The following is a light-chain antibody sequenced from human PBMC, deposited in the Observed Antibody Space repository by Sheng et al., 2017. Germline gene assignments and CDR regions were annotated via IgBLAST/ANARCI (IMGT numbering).Light chain of an antibody. CDR1: QSIGSY. Sequence: DIQMTQSPSSLSASVGDRVIITCRASQSIGSYLNWFQHKPGKAPNLLIYGASSLQSGVPSRFSGHRSGTEFTLIISSLQPEDFATYYCQQSYSAPRTFGGGTKVEIK. V-gene: IGKV1-39*01. CDR2: GAS. CDR3: QQSYSAPRT. J-gene: IGKJ4*01.